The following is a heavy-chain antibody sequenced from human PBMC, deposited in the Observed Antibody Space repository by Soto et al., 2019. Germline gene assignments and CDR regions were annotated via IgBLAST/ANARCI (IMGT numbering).Heavy chain of an antibody. CDR2: IKQDGSEK. Sequence: GGSLRLSCAASGFNSSSYWMSWVRQAPGKGLEWVANIKQDGSEKYYVDSVKGRFTISRDNAKNSLYLQMNSPRSEDTAVYYFARGRIEYSSSSPWFDPWGQGTLVTVSS. J-gene: IGHJ5*02. CDR1: GFNSSSYW. V-gene: IGHV3-7*05. D-gene: IGHD6-6*01. CDR3: ARGRIEYSSSSPWFDP.